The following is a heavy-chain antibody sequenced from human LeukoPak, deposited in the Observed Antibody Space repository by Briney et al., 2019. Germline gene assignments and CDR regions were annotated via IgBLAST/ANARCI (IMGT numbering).Heavy chain of an antibody. CDR2: ISSSSSYI. CDR1: GFTFSSYS. Sequence: GGSLRLSCAASGFTFSSYSMNWVRQAPGKGLEWVSSISSSSSYIYYADSVKGRFTISRDNAKNSLYLQMNSLRAEDTAVYYCARGIAVADTPDYWGQGTLVTVSS. V-gene: IGHV3-21*01. D-gene: IGHD6-19*01. J-gene: IGHJ4*02. CDR3: ARGIAVADTPDY.